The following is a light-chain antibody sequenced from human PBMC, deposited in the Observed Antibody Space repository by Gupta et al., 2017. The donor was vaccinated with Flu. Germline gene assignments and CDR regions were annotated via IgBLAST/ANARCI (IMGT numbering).Light chain of an antibody. Sequence: PSFLSASIGDRVTITCRASQSISSYLGWYQQRPGKAPNLLIYAASGLQSGVPSRFSGSKSGRXFTLTIXSLRPEDFATYYCQQGNSSPYTFGXGTKLEIK. V-gene: IGKV1-9*01. J-gene: IGKJ2*01. CDR2: AAS. CDR1: QSISSY. CDR3: QQGNSSPYT.